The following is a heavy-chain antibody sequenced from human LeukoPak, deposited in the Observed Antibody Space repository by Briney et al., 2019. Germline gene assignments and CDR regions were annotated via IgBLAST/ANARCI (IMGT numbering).Heavy chain of an antibody. CDR1: GFTFSSYG. D-gene: IGHD3-22*01. Sequence: PGGSLRLSCAASGFTFSSYGMHWVRQAPGKGLEWVAVIWYDGSNKYYADSVKGRFTISRDNSKNTLYLQMNSLRAEDTAVYYCAGYDSSGYYFGYWGQGTLVTVSS. J-gene: IGHJ4*02. V-gene: IGHV3-30*02. CDR3: AGYDSSGYYFGY. CDR2: IWYDGSNK.